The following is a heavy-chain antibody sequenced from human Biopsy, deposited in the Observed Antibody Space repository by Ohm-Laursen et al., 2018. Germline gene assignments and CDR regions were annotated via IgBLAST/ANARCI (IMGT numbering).Heavy chain of an antibody. CDR2: ISGGGTI. J-gene: IGHJ6*02. CDR1: GFSFSDYH. D-gene: IGHD4-23*01. Sequence: SLRLSCAASGFSFSDYHMSLIRQATGRGLEWGSYISGGGTIYYGDSMNGRVTISRDNAKNSLYLQMHSLRAEDTAVYYCARDTRWSPYSMDVWGQGATVTVSS. V-gene: IGHV3-11*01. CDR3: ARDTRWSPYSMDV.